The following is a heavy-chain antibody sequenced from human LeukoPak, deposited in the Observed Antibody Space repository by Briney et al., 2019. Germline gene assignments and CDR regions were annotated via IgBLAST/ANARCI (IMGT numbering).Heavy chain of an antibody. V-gene: IGHV3-48*03. J-gene: IGHJ4*02. CDR1: GFMFSSYE. CDR2: ISSGASTM. CDR3: ALLAVVSDLDY. Sequence: SRGSLRDSCAASGFMFSSYEMYWVRQAPGKGLEWVSYISSGASTMYYADSVKGRFTISRDNAKNSLFLQMNSLRAEDTAVYYCALLAVVSDLDYWGQGTLVTVSS. D-gene: IGHD3-3*01.